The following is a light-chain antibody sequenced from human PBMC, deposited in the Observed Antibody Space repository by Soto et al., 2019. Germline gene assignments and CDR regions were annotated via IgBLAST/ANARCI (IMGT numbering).Light chain of an antibody. CDR2: DVS. V-gene: IGLV2-11*01. CDR1: SSDVGGYNY. J-gene: IGLJ1*01. Sequence: QSVLTQPRSVSGSPGQSITISCTGTSSDVGGYNYVSWYRQHPGKAPKLMIYDVSKRPSGVPVRFSGSKSGNTDSLTISGLQAEDEADYYYCSYAGSYTHYVFGTGTKLTVL. CDR3: CSYAGSYTHYV.